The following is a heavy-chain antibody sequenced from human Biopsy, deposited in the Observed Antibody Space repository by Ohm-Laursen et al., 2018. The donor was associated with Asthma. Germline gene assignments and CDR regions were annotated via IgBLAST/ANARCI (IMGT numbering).Heavy chain of an antibody. CDR1: GFTFSSYS. Sequence: SLRLSCAASGFTFSSYSMNWVRQAPGKGLEWISYISSSSSTIYCADSVKGRFTISRDNAKNSLYLQMNSLRDKDTAVYYCARFKRGYSYGYAGVFDYWGQGTLVTVSS. CDR3: ARFKRGYSYGYAGVFDY. V-gene: IGHV3-48*02. D-gene: IGHD5-18*01. J-gene: IGHJ4*02. CDR2: ISSSSSTI.